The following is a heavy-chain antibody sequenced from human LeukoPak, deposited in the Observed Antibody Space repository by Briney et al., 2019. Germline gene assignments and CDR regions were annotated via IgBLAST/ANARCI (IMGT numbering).Heavy chain of an antibody. CDR3: TRGPRGYDSSGAP. J-gene: IGHJ5*02. CDR1: GFTLSTYW. Sequence: GGSQRLSCAASGFTLSTYWMSWVRQAPGKGLEWLANIKQDGSEKYYVDSVKGRFTISRDNVENSLDLQMNSLRVEDTAVYYCTRGPRGYDSSGAPWGQGTLVTVSS. CDR2: IKQDGSEK. V-gene: IGHV3-7*01. D-gene: IGHD3-22*01.